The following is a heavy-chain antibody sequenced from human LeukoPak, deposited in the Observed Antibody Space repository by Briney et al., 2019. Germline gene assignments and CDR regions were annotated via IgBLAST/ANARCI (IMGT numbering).Heavy chain of an antibody. J-gene: IGHJ5*02. Sequence: GGSLRLSCAASGFTFSSYSMNWVRQAPGKGLEWVSSISSSSSYIYYADSVKGRFTISRDNAKNTLYLQMNSLRAEDTAVYYCARVPVGVGSGSYWGNWFDPWGQGTLVTVSS. D-gene: IGHD3-10*01. V-gene: IGHV3-21*01. CDR3: ARVPVGVGSGSYWGNWFDP. CDR1: GFTFSSYS. CDR2: ISSSSSYI.